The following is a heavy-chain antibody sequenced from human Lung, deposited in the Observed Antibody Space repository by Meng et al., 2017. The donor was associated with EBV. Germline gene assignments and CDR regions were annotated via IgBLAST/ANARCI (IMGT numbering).Heavy chain of an antibody. J-gene: IGHJ4*02. D-gene: IGHD3-10*01. CDR1: GYSFTSYA. CDR2: FVNNVDT. CDR3: ARGTPGRSYSDY. Sequence: QVQLLQSGTELKNPGASVKVSCKASGYSFTSYAMNWVRQAPGQGLEWMGWFVNNVDTYSAQKFQGRVTMTTDTHTSTAFMELRSLRSDDTAVYYCARGTPGRSYSDYWGQGPLVTVSS. V-gene: IGHV1-18*01.